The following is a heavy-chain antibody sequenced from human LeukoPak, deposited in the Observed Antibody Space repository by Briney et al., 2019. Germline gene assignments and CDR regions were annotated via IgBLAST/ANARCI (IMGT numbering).Heavy chain of an antibody. D-gene: IGHD3-22*01. J-gene: IGHJ4*02. V-gene: IGHV4-59*10. Sequence: SETLSLTCAVYGGSFSGYYWNWIRQPAGKGLEWIGRIYITGSTNYNPSLKSRVIMSVDTSKNQFSLKLSSVTAADTAVYYCARGRGYYQDYWGQGTLVTVSS. CDR1: GGSFSGYY. CDR2: IYITGST. CDR3: ARGRGYYQDY.